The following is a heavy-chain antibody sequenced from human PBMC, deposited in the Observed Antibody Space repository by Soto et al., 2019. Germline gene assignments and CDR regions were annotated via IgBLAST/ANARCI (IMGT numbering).Heavy chain of an antibody. CDR1: GGSISSGDYS. J-gene: IGHJ4*02. CDR2: IYHSGST. Sequence: QLQLQESGSGLVKPSQTLSLTCAVSGGSISSGDYSWSWIRQPPGKGLEWIGYIYHSGSTYYNPSLKSRVTISLDRSKNQFSLMLTSVTAADTAVYYCARGHYDSSLYSYWGQGTLVTVSS. D-gene: IGHD3-22*01. CDR3: ARGHYDSSLYSY. V-gene: IGHV4-30-2*01.